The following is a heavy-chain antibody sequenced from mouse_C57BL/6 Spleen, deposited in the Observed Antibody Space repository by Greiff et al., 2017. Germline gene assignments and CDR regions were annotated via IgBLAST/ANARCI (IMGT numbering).Heavy chain of an antibody. CDR2: IAPSDSYT. J-gene: IGHJ2*01. CDR3: ARLGPYNFDY. V-gene: IGHV1-69*01. Sequence: QVQLQQPGAELVMPGASVKLSCKASGYTFTSYWMHWVKQRPGQGLEWIGEIAPSDSYTNYNQKFKGKSTLTVDKSSSTAYMQLSSLPSEDSAVCDGARLGPYNFDYWGQGTTLTVSS. CDR1: GYTFTSYW. D-gene: IGHD4-1*01.